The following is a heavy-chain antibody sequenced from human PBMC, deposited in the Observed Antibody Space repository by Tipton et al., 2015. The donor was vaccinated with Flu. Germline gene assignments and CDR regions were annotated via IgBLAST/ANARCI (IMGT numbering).Heavy chain of an antibody. J-gene: IGHJ5*02. V-gene: IGHV4-38-2*01. CDR1: GASIGSPYC. Sequence: TLSLTCSVSGASIGSPYCWGWVRQPPGKGLEWIGNICPGSPYYNPSLESRVSMSVDRSKNKLSLGPASVTAADTAVYFCARRDFSNYVSEPKNWFDVWGQGTLVTVSP. D-gene: IGHD4-11*01. CDR2: ICPGSP. CDR3: ARRDFSNYVSEPKNWFDV.